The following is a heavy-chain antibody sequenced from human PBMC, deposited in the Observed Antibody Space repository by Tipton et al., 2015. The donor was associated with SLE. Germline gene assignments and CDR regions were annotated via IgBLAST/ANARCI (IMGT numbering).Heavy chain of an antibody. D-gene: IGHD1-26*01. CDR3: ARQPPRSISRSSFDY. Sequence: SGAEVKKPGESLKISCKGSGYSFTSYWIGRVRQMSGKGLEWMGIIYPGDSDTRYSPSFQGQVTISADKSISTAYLQWSSLKASDTAMYYCARQPPRSISRSSFDYWGQGPLVTVSS. CDR1: GYSFTSYW. J-gene: IGHJ4*02. V-gene: IGHV5-51*01. CDR2: IYPGDSDT.